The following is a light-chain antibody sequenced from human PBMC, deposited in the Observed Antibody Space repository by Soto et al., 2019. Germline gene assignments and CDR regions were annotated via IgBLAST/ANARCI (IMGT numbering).Light chain of an antibody. V-gene: IGKV1-12*02. CDR2: AAS. CDR3: QQANSSPFT. Sequence: DIQMTQSPSSVSASVGDRVTITCRASQAISRSLAWYQQKPWEAPKLLIYAASILHSGVPSRFSGSGSGTDFTLTITRLQPEDFANYYCQQANSSPFTFGPGTKV. J-gene: IGKJ3*01. CDR1: QAISRS.